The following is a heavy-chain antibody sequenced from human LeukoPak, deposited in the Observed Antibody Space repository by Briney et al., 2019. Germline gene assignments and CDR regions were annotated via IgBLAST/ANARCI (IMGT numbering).Heavy chain of an antibody. Sequence: SETLSLTCTVSGDSISSGNYYWSWIRQPPGKGLEWIGSVYYSGYTYYNPSLKSRVTISVDTSKNQFSLKLNSLTAADTTVYYCAGHDLTTRHWFDPWGQGTLVTVSS. CDR3: AGHDLTTRHWFDP. J-gene: IGHJ5*02. D-gene: IGHD1-1*01. CDR2: VYYSGYT. V-gene: IGHV4-39*01. CDR1: GDSISSGNYY.